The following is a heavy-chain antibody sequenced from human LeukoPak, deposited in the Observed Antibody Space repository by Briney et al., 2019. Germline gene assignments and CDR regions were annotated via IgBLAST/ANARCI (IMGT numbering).Heavy chain of an antibody. CDR2: ISSSGSTI. D-gene: IGHD5-18*01. Sequence: GGSLRLSCAASGFTFSSYEMNWVRQAPGKGLEWVSYISSSGSTIYYADSVKGRFTISRDNSKNSLYLQMNSLRTEDTALYYCAKDISGYSSADYWGQGTLVTVSS. V-gene: IGHV3-48*03. CDR1: GFTFSSYE. J-gene: IGHJ4*02. CDR3: AKDISGYSSADY.